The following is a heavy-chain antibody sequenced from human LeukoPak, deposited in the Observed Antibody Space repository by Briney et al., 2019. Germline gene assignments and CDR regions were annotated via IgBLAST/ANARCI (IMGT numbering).Heavy chain of an antibody. CDR1: GFTFDDYA. D-gene: IGHD6-19*01. CDR2: ISWNSNNI. CDR3: AKDGQAVAGPFDY. J-gene: IGHJ4*02. Sequence: GGSLRLSCAASGFTFDDYAMHWVRQAPGKGLEWVSGISWNSNNIGYADSMKGRFTISRDNAKNSLYLQMNSMRAEDTALYYCAKDGQAVAGPFDYWGQGTLVTVSS. V-gene: IGHV3-9*01.